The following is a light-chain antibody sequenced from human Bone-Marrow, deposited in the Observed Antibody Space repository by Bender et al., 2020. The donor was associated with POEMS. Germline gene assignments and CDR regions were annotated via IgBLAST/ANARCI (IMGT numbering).Light chain of an antibody. CDR1: SSDVGGYKF. CDR2: DVT. V-gene: IGLV2-14*03. CDR3: SSLSLYDSVTV. J-gene: IGLJ1*01. Sequence: QSALTQPPSASGSPGQSVTISCTGTSSDVGGYKFVSWYQQRPDKAPKLLIYDVTNRPSWVSHRFSGSKSGNTASLTISGLQAEDESDYYCSSLSLYDSVTVFGTGTRVTVL.